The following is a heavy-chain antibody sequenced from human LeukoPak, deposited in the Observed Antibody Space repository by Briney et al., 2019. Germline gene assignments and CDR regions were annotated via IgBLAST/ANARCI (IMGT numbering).Heavy chain of an antibody. CDR2: IYTSGST. CDR3: ARDPSSSGWPYYYYYGMDV. V-gene: IGHV4-4*07. J-gene: IGHJ6*02. CDR1: GGSISSYY. Sequence: SETLSLTCTVSGGSISSYYWSWIRQPAGKGLEWIGRIYTSGSTNHNPSLKSRVTMSVDASKNQFSLKLSSVTAADTAVYYCARDPSSSGWPYYYYYGMDVWGQGTTVTVSS. D-gene: IGHD6-19*01.